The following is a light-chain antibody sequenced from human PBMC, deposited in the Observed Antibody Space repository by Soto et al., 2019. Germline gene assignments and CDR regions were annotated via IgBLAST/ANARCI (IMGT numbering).Light chain of an antibody. J-gene: IGKJ2*01. CDR3: QQAHSFPYT. CDR2: SAS. V-gene: IGKV1-12*01. CDR1: QGIASW. Sequence: DIQMTQSPSSVSASVGDRVTITCRASQGIASWLAWYQQQPGNAPHLLIYSASGLQCGVPSRFSGSGSGTDFTLTLSSLQPEDFANYYCQQAHSFPYTFGQGTKLEIK.